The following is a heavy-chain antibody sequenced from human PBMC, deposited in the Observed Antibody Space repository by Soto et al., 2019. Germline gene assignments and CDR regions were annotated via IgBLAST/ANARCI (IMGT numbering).Heavy chain of an antibody. CDR2: IYHYGST. D-gene: IGHD4-17*01. CDR1: GDSLDSGDSY. CDR3: ARGVYADYSYYFEY. Sequence: SETLSLTCTVSGDSLDSGDSYWSWIRQPPGKGLEWIGYIYHYGSTSYNPSLKSRLIISVDTSKNQFSLKVSSVTGADTAVYYCARGVYADYSYYFEYWGQGALVPSPQ. V-gene: IGHV4-30-4*01. J-gene: IGHJ4*02.